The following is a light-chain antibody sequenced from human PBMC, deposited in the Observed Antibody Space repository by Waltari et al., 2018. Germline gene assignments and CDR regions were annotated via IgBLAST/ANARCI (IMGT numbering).Light chain of an antibody. Sequence: DIVMTQSPLSLPVTPGEPASISCRSSQSLLHSNGYNYLDWYLQKAGQSPQLLIYLGSSRASGVPDRFSGSGSGTDFTLEISRVEAEDVGVYYCMQALQTPYTFGQGTKLEIK. J-gene: IGKJ2*01. CDR1: QSLLHSNGYNY. V-gene: IGKV2-28*01. CDR3: MQALQTPYT. CDR2: LGS.